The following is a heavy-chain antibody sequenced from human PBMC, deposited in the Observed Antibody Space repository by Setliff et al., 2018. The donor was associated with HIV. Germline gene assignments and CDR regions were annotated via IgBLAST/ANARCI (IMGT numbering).Heavy chain of an antibody. CDR2: IFYSGIT. D-gene: IGHD3-22*01. V-gene: IGHV4-39*07. CDR1: GGSITNYAYY. Sequence: SETLSLTCTVSGGSITNYAYYWAWIRQPPGKGLEWIGSIFYSGITYYNPSLKRRVTISVDTSKNQFSLNLTSVTAADTAVYYCASPTAPYDSSGLLGNWGQGTLVTVSS. J-gene: IGHJ4*02. CDR3: ASPTAPYDSSGLLGN.